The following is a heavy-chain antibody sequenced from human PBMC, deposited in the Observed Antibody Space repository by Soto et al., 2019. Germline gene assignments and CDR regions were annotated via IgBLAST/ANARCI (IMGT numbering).Heavy chain of an antibody. V-gene: IGHV3-30*18. J-gene: IGHJ6*02. CDR1: GFTFSSYG. CDR2: ISYDGTDK. Sequence: QVQLVESGGGVVQPGRSLRLSCAASGFTFSSYGIHLVRQAPGKGLEWVALISYDGTDKYYADSVKGRFTISRDNSKNTLYLQMSSLGPEDTAVYYCVKERYAQLWLEDYGMDVWGQGTTVTV. D-gene: IGHD5-18*01. CDR3: VKERYAQLWLEDYGMDV.